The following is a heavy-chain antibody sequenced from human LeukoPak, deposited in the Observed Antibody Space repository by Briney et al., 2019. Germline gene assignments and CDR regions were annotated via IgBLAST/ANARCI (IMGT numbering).Heavy chain of an antibody. CDR2: ISGSGGST. V-gene: IGHV3-23*01. D-gene: IGHD6-19*01. CDR3: ARALTLYSSGTDY. Sequence: GGSLRLSCAASGFTFSSYAMSWVRQAPGKGLEWVSAISGSGGSTYYADSVKGRFTISRDNAKNSLYLQMNSLRAEDTAVYYCARALTLYSSGTDYWGQGTLVTVSS. CDR1: GFTFSSYA. J-gene: IGHJ4*02.